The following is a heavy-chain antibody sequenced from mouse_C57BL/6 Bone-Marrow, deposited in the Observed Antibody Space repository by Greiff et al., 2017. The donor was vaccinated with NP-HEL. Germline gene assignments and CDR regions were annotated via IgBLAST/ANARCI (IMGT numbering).Heavy chain of an antibody. CDR3: THYYGSSAWFAY. D-gene: IGHD1-1*01. Sequence: VQLKESGAELVRPGASVKLSCTASGFNIKDDYMHWVKQRPEQGLEWIGWIDPENGDTEYASKFQGKATITADTSSNTAYLQLSSLTSEDTAVYYCTHYYGSSAWFAYWGQGTLVTVSA. J-gene: IGHJ3*01. CDR2: IDPENGDT. V-gene: IGHV14-4*01. CDR1: GFNIKDDY.